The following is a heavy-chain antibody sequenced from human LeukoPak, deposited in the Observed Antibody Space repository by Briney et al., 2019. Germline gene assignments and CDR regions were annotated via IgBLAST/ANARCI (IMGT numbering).Heavy chain of an antibody. J-gene: IGHJ4*02. V-gene: IGHV4-34*01. CDR3: ARGYPASIVVVVAATFFDY. CDR2: INHSGST. D-gene: IGHD2-15*01. Sequence: SETLSLTCAVYGGSFSGYYWSWIRQPPGKGLEWIGEINHSGSTNYNPSLKSRVTISVDTSKNQFSLKLSSVTAADTAVYYCARGYPASIVVVVAATFFDYWGQGTLVTVSS. CDR1: GGSFSGYY.